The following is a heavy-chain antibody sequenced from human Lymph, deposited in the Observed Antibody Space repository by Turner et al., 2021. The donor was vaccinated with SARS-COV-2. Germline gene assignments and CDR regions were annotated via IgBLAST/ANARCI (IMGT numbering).Heavy chain of an antibody. D-gene: IGHD3-10*01. J-gene: IGHJ6*02. CDR3: AKDLSAGDYYYYYGMDV. V-gene: IGHV3-30*18. CDR2: ISYDGNNE. Sequence: QVQLVESGGGVVQPGRSLRLSCAAAGCPFSGYGMHWVRQAPGKGLEWVAVISYDGNNEHCADSVKGRFTISRDNSKNTLYLQMNRLRPDDTAVYYCAKDLSAGDYYYYYGMDVWGQGTTVTVSS. CDR1: GCPFSGYG.